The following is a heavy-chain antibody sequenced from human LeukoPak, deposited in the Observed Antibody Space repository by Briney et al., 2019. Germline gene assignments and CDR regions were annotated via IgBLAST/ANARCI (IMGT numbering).Heavy chain of an antibody. CDR1: GFTFSSYA. CDR3: ATTYYYDSSGYYGGY. V-gene: IGHV3-23*01. Sequence: GGSLRLSCAASGFTFSSYAMSWVRQAPGKGLEWVSAISGSGGSTYYADSVKGRFTISRDNSKNTLYLQMNSLRSEDTAVYYCATTYYYDSSGYYGGYWGQGTLATVSS. J-gene: IGHJ4*02. CDR2: ISGSGGST. D-gene: IGHD3-22*01.